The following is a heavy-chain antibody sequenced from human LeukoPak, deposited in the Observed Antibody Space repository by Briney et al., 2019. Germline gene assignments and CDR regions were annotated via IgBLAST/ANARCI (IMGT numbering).Heavy chain of an antibody. Sequence: GGSLRLSCADSGFTVNSNYMSWVRQAPGKGLEWVSVIYSGGSTYYADSVKGRFTISRDNSKNTLYLQMNSLRAEDTAVYYCARVFEGVEDYWGQGTLVTVSS. CDR2: IYSGGST. CDR3: ARVFEGVEDY. V-gene: IGHV3-53*01. J-gene: IGHJ4*02. D-gene: IGHD3-10*01. CDR1: GFTVNSNY.